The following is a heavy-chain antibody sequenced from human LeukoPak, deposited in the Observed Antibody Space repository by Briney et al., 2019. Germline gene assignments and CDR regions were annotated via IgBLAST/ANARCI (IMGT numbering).Heavy chain of an antibody. Sequence: PGGSLRLSCASSGFTFSSYGMSWVRQAPGKGLEWVSAISGSGGSTYYADSVKGRFTISRDNSKNTLYLQMNSLRAEDTAVYYCARGLSSRSYWGQGTLVTVSS. CDR3: ARGLSSRSY. CDR2: ISGSGGST. V-gene: IGHV3-23*01. D-gene: IGHD6-13*01. J-gene: IGHJ4*02. CDR1: GFTFSSYG.